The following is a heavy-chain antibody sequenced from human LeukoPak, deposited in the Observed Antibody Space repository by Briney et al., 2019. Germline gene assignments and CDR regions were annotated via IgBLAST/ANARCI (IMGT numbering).Heavy chain of an antibody. Sequence: SVKVSCKASGYTFTGYYMHWVRQAPGQGLEWMGRINPNSGGTNYAQKFQGRVTMTRDTSISTAYMELSRLRSEDTAVYYCARDHGDCSSTSCPPGGYWGQGTLVTVSS. CDR3: ARDHGDCSSTSCPPGGY. J-gene: IGHJ4*02. CDR2: INPNSGGT. D-gene: IGHD2-2*01. CDR1: GYTFTGYY. V-gene: IGHV1-2*06.